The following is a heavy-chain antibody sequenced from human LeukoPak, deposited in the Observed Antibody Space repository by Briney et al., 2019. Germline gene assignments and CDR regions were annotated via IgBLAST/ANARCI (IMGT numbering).Heavy chain of an antibody. V-gene: IGHV3-7*01. CDR3: ARVPYFDPPDY. CDR2: IKQDGSEK. CDR1: GFTFSSYW. Sequence: GGSLRVSCAASGFTFSSYWMSWVRQAPGKGLEWVANIKQDGSEKYYVDSVKGRFTISRDNAKNSLYLQMNSLRAEDTAVYYCARVPYFDPPDYWGQGTLVTVSS. J-gene: IGHJ4*02. D-gene: IGHD3-9*01.